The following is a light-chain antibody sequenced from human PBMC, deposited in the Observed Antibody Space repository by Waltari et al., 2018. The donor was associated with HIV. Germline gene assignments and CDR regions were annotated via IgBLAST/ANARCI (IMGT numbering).Light chain of an antibody. J-gene: IGKJ2*01. Sequence: EIVMTQSPATLSVSPGNTGTLSCRASQSVSSNQAGYQQKAGQTPRLVRYSASTRATGSPPRFSGSGSGTLFALTNTSVQPEDVAEYYCQQYNDWPWFTFGQGTKLEIK. CDR2: SAS. CDR1: QSVSSN. CDR3: QQYNDWPWFT. V-gene: IGKV3-15*01.